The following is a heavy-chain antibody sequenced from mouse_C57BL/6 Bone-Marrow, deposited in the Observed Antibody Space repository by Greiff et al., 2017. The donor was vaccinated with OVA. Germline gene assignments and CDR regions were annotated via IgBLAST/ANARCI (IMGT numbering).Heavy chain of an antibody. J-gene: IGHJ2*01. D-gene: IGHD3-3*01. CDR1: GFTFSSYG. CDR2: ISSCGSYT. CDR3: ARQGLGY. Sequence: MLVESGGDLVKPGGSLKLSCAASGFTFSSYGMSWVRQTPDKRLEWVATISSCGSYTYYPDSVKGRFTISRDNAKNTLYLQMSSLKSEDTAMYYCARQGLGYWGQGTTLTVSS. V-gene: IGHV5-6*02.